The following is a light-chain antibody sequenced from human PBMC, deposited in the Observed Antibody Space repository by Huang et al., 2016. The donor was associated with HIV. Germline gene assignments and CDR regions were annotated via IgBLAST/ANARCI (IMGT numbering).Light chain of an antibody. CDR2: GSS. CDR1: QSVSTN. Sequence: EIVMTQSPATLSVSPGERATFSGRASQSVSTNLAWYQHKPGQSPRLLIYGSSTRATGSPARFSGSGSGTAFTLTISSLQSEDFAVYYCQQYNNWPPLTFGGGTKVEIK. V-gene: IGKV3D-15*01. J-gene: IGKJ4*01. CDR3: QQYNNWPPLT.